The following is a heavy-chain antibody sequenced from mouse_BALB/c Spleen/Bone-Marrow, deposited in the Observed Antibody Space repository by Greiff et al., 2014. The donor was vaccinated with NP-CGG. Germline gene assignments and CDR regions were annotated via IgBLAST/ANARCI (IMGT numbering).Heavy chain of an antibody. CDR3: ARVTGTDWYFDV. J-gene: IGHJ1*01. D-gene: IGHD4-1*01. Sequence: VKLVESGPGLVAPSQSLSITCNVSGFSLTSYGVHWVRQPPGKGLEWLGVIWAGGSTNYNSALMSRLSISKDNSKSQVFLKMNSLQTDDTAMYYCARVTGTDWYFDVWGAGTTVTVSS. CDR1: GFSLTSYG. CDR2: IWAGGST. V-gene: IGHV2-9*02.